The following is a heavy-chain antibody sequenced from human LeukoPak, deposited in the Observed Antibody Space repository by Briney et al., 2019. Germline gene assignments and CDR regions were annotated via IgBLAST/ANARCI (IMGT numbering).Heavy chain of an antibody. D-gene: IGHD6-19*01. CDR1: GYTFTGYY. Sequence: ASVKVSCNASGYTFTGYYMHWVRQAPGQGLEWMGWINPNSGGTNYAQKFQGRVTMTRDTSISTAYMELSRLRSDDTAVYYCARDRERQWLGVDYWGQGTLVTVSS. CDR3: ARDRERQWLGVDY. J-gene: IGHJ4*02. CDR2: INPNSGGT. V-gene: IGHV1-2*02.